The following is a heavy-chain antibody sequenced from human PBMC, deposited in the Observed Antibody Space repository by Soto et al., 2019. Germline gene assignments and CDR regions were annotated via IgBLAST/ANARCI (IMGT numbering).Heavy chain of an antibody. D-gene: IGHD3-10*01. CDR1: GFTFSSYG. Sequence: QVQLVESGGGVVQPGRSLRLSCAASGFTFSSYGMHWVRQAPGKGLEWVAVIWYDGSNKFYTDSVKGRFTISRDNSKKTLFLQMNSLRAEDTAVSYCARSSSGTYLFGMDVWGQGTTVTVSS. CDR3: ARSSSGTYLFGMDV. J-gene: IGHJ6*02. V-gene: IGHV3-33*01. CDR2: IWYDGSNK.